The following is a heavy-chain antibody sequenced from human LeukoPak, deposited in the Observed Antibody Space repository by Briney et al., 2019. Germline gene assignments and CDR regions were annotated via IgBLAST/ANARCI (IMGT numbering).Heavy chain of an antibody. V-gene: IGHV3-21*01. CDR3: ARDPSSDFWSAKMDFDY. Sequence: GGSLRLSCAASGFTFSSYSMNWVRQAPGKGLEWVSSISSSSSYIYYADSVKGRFTISRDNAKKSLYLQMNSLRAEDTAVYYCARDPSSDFWSAKMDFDYWGQGTLVTVSS. CDR2: ISSSSSYI. D-gene: IGHD3-3*01. J-gene: IGHJ4*02. CDR1: GFTFSSYS.